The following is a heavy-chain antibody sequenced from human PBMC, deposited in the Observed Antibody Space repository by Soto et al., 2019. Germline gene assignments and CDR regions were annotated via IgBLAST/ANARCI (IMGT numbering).Heavy chain of an antibody. CDR1: GASITSGDYY. V-gene: IGHV4-39*01. D-gene: IGHD3-10*01. CDR2: LFYDGSP. Sequence: QLQLRQSGPGLVKPPETLSLTCSVSGASITSGDYYWGWIRQPPGKGLEWIGSLFYDGSPYYNPSLQSRVLLSVDTSRNQSSLKLNSATAADTAVYYCVRTVGSSWFFDLWGRGTLITFSS. CDR3: VRTVGSSWFFDL. J-gene: IGHJ2*01.